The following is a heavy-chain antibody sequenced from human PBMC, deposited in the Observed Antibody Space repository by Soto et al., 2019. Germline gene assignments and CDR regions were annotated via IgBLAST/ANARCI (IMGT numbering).Heavy chain of an antibody. J-gene: IGHJ1*01. Sequence: ASVKVSCKASGYTFTAYGIDWVRQAPGQGLEWVGWISAYNGNTKYAQNLQGRVTMTTDTSASTTYMELRSLRSDDTAMYYCATYIKAVPFWGQGTLVTVSS. CDR1: GYTFTAYG. V-gene: IGHV1-18*01. D-gene: IGHD6-19*01. CDR3: ATYIKAVPF. CDR2: ISAYNGNT.